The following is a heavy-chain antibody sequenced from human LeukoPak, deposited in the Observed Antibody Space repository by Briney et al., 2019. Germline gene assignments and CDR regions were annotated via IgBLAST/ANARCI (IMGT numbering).Heavy chain of an antibody. V-gene: IGHV3-30*01. J-gene: IGHJ4*02. CDR2: ISYDGSSK. CDR3: ARDYYDSSGYRFDY. CDR1: GFTFSSYA. Sequence: GGSLRLSCAASGFTFSSYAMHWVRQAPGKGLEWLAVISYDGSSKYYADSVKGRFTISRDNSKNTLYLQMNSLRAEDTAVYYCARDYYDSSGYRFDYWGQGTLVTVSS. D-gene: IGHD3-22*01.